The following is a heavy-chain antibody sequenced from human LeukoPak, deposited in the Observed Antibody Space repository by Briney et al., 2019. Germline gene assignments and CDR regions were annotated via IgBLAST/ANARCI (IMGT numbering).Heavy chain of an antibody. Sequence: PSQTLSLTCTVSGGSISSGGYYWSWIRQPPGKGLEWIGYIYYSGSTYYNPSLKSRVTISVDTSKNQFSLKLSSVTAADTAVYYCAYCSGGSCYSEAKFDYWGQGTLVTVSS. CDR3: AYCSGGSCYSEAKFDY. V-gene: IGHV4-30-4*01. CDR1: GGSISSGGYY. J-gene: IGHJ4*02. D-gene: IGHD2-15*01. CDR2: IYYSGST.